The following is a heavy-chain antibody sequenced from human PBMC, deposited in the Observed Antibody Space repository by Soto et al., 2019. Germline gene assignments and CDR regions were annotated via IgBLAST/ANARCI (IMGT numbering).Heavy chain of an antibody. Sequence: QVQLVQSGAEVKKPGSSVKVSCKASGGTFSSYAISWVRQAPGQGLEWMGGIIPIFGTANYAQKFQGRVTITADESSSTAYMELSSMRSEDTAVYYCAWDAYYYYGMDVWGQGTTVTVSS. CDR1: GGTFSSYA. V-gene: IGHV1-69*01. CDR2: IIPIFGTA. J-gene: IGHJ6*02. CDR3: AWDAYYYYGMDV.